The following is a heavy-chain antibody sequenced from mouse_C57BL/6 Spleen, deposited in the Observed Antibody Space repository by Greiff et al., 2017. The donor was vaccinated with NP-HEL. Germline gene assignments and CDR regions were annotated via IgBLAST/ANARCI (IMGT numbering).Heavy chain of an antibody. D-gene: IGHD1-1*01. CDR2: IRLKSDNYAT. CDR1: GFTFSNYW. Sequence: VQLKESGGGLVQPGGSMKLSCVASGFTFSNYWMNWVRQSPEKGLEWVAQIRLKSDNYATHYAESVKGRFTISRDDSKSSVYLQMNNLRAEDTGIYYCTEGGTYGSLDYWGQGTTLTVSS. CDR3: TEGGTYGSLDY. V-gene: IGHV6-3*01. J-gene: IGHJ2*01.